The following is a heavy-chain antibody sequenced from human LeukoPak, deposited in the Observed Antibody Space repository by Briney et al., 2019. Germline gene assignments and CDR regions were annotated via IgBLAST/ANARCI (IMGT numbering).Heavy chain of an antibody. CDR3: AKDLSFRYYDSSGYSPRFDY. Sequence: AGGSLRLSCAASGFTFSSYSMNWVRQAPGKGLEWVSTISGSGDITYYADSVKGRFTISRDNSKNTLYLQMNSLGAEDTAVYYCAKDLSFRYYDSSGYSPRFDYWGQGTLVTVSS. J-gene: IGHJ4*02. CDR1: GFTFSSYS. V-gene: IGHV3-23*01. D-gene: IGHD3-22*01. CDR2: ISGSGDIT.